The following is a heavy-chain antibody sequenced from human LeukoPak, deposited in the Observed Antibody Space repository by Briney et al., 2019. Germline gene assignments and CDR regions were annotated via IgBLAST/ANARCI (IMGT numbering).Heavy chain of an antibody. Sequence: ASVKVSCKASGGTFSSYAISCVRQAPGQGLEWMGGIIPIFGTANYAQKFQGRVTITADESTSTAYMELNSLRSEDTAVYYCARESTIYYYGSGSYNYWGQGTLVTVSS. J-gene: IGHJ4*02. D-gene: IGHD3-10*01. CDR3: ARESTIYYYGSGSYNY. CDR1: GGTFSSYA. V-gene: IGHV1-69*01. CDR2: IIPIFGTA.